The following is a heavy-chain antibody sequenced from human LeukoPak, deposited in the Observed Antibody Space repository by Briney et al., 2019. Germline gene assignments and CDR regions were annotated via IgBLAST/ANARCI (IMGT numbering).Heavy chain of an antibody. CDR1: GFTFSSYG. Sequence: GGSLRLSCAASGFTFSSYGMHWVRQAPGKGLEWVAFIRYDGSNKYYADSVKGRFTISRDNSKNTLYLQMNSLRAEDTAVYSCAKGRDYYYYYYMDVWGKGTTVTVSS. J-gene: IGHJ6*03. CDR3: AKGRDYYYYYYMDV. V-gene: IGHV3-30*02. CDR2: IRYDGSNK.